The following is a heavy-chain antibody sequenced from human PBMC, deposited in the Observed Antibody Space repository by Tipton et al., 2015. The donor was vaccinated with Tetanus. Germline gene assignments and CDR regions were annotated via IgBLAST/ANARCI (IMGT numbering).Heavy chain of an antibody. J-gene: IGHJ6*02. V-gene: IGHV1-2*02. CDR1: GYTFTGYY. Sequence: QLVQSGAELKKPGASVKVSCTASGYTFTGYYMYWVRQAPGQGPEWVGWIDPNSGDTIYAQNFQGRVTMTRDTSISTVYMELSRLRSDDTAVYYCARDRGDYIYYGMDVWGPGTTVTASS. CDR2: IDPNSGDT. D-gene: IGHD3-22*01. CDR3: ARDRGDYIYYGMDV.